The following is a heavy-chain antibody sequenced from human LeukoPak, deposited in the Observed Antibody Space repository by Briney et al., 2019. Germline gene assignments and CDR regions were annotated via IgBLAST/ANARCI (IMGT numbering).Heavy chain of an antibody. CDR1: GFTFSSYS. D-gene: IGHD5-12*01. CDR2: ISSSSSTI. CDR3: ARDEVATIIDY. Sequence: GGSLRLSCAASGFTFSSYSMNWVRQAPGKGLEWVSYISSSSSTIYYADSVKGRFTISRDNAKNSLYLQMNSLRAEDTAVYYCARDEVATIIDYWGQGTLVTVSS. J-gene: IGHJ4*02. V-gene: IGHV3-48*01.